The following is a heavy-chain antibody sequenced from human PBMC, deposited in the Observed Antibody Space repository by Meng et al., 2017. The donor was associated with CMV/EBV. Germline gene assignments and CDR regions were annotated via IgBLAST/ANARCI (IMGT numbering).Heavy chain of an antibody. J-gene: IGHJ4*02. D-gene: IGHD2-2*01. CDR1: GGSISSGDYY. CDR2: IYYSGST. CDR3: ARVGRTSCYDY. Sequence: QVPLSACGPRLVKPSQTLSLTCTVSGGSISSGDYYWSWIRQPPGKGLEWIGYIYYSGSTYYNPSLKSRVTISVDTSKNQFSLKLSSVTAADTAVYYCARVGRTSCYDYWGQGTLVTVSS. V-gene: IGHV4-30-4*08.